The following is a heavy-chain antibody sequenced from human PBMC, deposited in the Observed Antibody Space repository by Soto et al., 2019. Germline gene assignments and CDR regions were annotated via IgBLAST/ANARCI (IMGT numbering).Heavy chain of an antibody. J-gene: IGHJ4*02. CDR2: IYYSGST. D-gene: IGHD3-22*01. V-gene: IGHV4-59*08. CDR1: GGSISSYY. CDR3: ATYYYDSSGYYDPWYFDY. Sequence: SETLSLTCTVSGGSISSYYWSWIRQPPGKGLEWIGYIYYSGSTNYNPSLKSRDTISVDTSKNQLSLKLSSVTAADTAVYYCATYYYDSSGYYDPWYFDYWGQGTLVTVS.